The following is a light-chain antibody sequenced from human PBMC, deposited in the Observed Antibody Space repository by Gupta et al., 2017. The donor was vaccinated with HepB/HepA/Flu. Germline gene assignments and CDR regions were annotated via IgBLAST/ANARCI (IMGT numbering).Light chain of an antibody. V-gene: IGLV2-14*03. Sequence: QAALPQPASVAGSPGRSITISCTGTSSDVSWYQQHPGKAPKLIIYAVTLRPPRVSHRFSGSKSGDTASLTISELQTEDEAYYYCSSYTSSSTLAVFGGGTKVTVL. CDR2: AVT. CDR3: SSYTSSSTLAV. J-gene: IGLJ2*01. CDR1: SSDV.